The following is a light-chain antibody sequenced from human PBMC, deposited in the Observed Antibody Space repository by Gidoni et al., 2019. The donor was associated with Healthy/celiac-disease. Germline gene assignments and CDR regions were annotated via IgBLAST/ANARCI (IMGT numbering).Light chain of an antibody. Sequence: EIVLMQSPATLYVSPGERATLSCRASQGLSGHLAWFQQKLGQAPRLLIYDATTRATGTPARFSGSLSGTEYTLAITALQSEDFAVYFCQQYHGWPPWTFGQGTKVEVK. V-gene: IGKV3-15*01. CDR2: DAT. CDR3: QQYHGWPPWT. CDR1: QGLSGH. J-gene: IGKJ1*01.